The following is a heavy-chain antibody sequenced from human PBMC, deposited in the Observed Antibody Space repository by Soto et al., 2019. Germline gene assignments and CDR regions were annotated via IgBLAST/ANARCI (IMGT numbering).Heavy chain of an antibody. Sequence: GGSLRLSCAASGFTFGDYAMHWVRQVPGRGLEWVSGVSWTNISFGYADSVKGRFTISRDNAKNSLYLQMNSLRREDTAFYYCAKDRNTAMVTGDFDYWGHGPLVTVSS. D-gene: IGHD5-18*01. J-gene: IGHJ4*01. V-gene: IGHV3-9*01. CDR2: VSWTNISF. CDR3: AKDRNTAMVTGDFDY. CDR1: GFTFGDYA.